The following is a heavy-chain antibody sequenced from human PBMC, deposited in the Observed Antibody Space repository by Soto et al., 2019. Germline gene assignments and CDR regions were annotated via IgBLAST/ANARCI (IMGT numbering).Heavy chain of an antibody. CDR1: SGSISSSNW. Sequence: QVQLQESGPGLVKPSGTLSLTCAVSSGSISSSNWWSWVRQSPGKGLEWIGEIYHDGSTNYNPSLKSRVTISVENFKNQFSLQLSSVTAADTAVYYCARADCSGGSCYSSANWFDPWGQGTLVTVSS. V-gene: IGHV4-4*02. CDR3: ARADCSGGSCYSSANWFDP. D-gene: IGHD2-15*01. J-gene: IGHJ5*02. CDR2: IYHDGST.